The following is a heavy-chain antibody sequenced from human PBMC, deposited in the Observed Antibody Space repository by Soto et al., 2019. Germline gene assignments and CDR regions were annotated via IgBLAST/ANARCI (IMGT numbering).Heavy chain of an antibody. CDR1: GFTFSSYA. CDR3: AKVGADSSGWYHTPDFDY. D-gene: IGHD6-19*01. V-gene: IGHV3-23*01. Sequence: GGSLRLSCAAPGFTFSSYAMSWVRQAPGKGLEWVSAISGSGGSTYYADSVKGRFTISRDNSKNTLYLQMNSLRAEDTAVYYCAKVGADSSGWYHTPDFDYWGQGTLVTVSS. CDR2: ISGSGGST. J-gene: IGHJ4*02.